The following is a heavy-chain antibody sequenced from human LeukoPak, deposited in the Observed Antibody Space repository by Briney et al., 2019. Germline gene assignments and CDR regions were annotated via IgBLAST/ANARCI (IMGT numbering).Heavy chain of an antibody. CDR2: INPSGGIT. CDR1: GYTFTSYY. CDR3: ARVGLDIVVVPAAMDASSDRYYYYGMDV. D-gene: IGHD2-2*01. V-gene: IGHV1-46*01. Sequence: ASVKVSCKASGYTFTSYYMHWVRQAPGQGLEWMGIINPSGGITSYAQKFQGRVTVTRDTSTSTVYMELSSLRSEDTAVYYCARVGLDIVVVPAAMDASSDRYYYYGMDVWGQGTTVTVSS. J-gene: IGHJ6*02.